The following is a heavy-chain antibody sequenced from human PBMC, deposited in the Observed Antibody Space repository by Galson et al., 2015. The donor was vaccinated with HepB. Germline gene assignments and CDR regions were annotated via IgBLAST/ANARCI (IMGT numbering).Heavy chain of an antibody. V-gene: IGHV1-69*04. CDR1: GGTFSSYA. D-gene: IGHD5-18*01. CDR2: IIPILGIA. CDR3: ARDRFTVDTAMGGHGAFDI. J-gene: IGHJ3*02. Sequence: SVKVSCKASGGTFSSYAISWVRQAPGQGLEWMGRIIPILGIANYAQKFQGRVTITADKSTSTAYMELSSLRSEDTAVYYCARDRFTVDTAMGGHGAFDIWGQGTMVTVSS.